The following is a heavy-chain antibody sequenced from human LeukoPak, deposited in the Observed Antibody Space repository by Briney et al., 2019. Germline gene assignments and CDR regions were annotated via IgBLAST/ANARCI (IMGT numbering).Heavy chain of an antibody. CDR2: IYTSGST. V-gene: IGHV4-61*02. CDR3: ARDGGMIGWFDP. Sequence: SETLSLTCTVSGGSITSGSYYWSWIRQPAGKGLEWIGRIYTSGSTNYNPSLKSRVTISVDTSKNQFSLKLSSVTAADTAVYYCARDGGMIGWFDPWGQGTLVTVSS. D-gene: IGHD3-16*01. J-gene: IGHJ5*02. CDR1: GGSITSGSYY.